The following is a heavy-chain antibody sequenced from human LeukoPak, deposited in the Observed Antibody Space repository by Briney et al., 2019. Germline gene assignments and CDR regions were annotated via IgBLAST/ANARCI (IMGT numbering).Heavy chain of an antibody. D-gene: IGHD7-27*01. CDR3: ARDANWGFDAFDI. Sequence: GRSLRLSCAASGFTFSSYGMHWVRQAPGKGLEWVAVIWYDGSNKYFADSVKGRFTISRDNSKNTLYLQMNSLRAEDTAVYCCARDANWGFDAFDIWGQGTMVTVSS. V-gene: IGHV3-33*01. CDR2: IWYDGSNK. CDR1: GFTFSSYG. J-gene: IGHJ3*02.